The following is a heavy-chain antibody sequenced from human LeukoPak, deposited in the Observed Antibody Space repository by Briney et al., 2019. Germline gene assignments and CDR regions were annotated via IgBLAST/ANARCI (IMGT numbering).Heavy chain of an antibody. V-gene: IGHV4-39*07. Sequence: SETLSLTCIVPVGSISSSSYYWAWIRQSPGKGLEWIGTFSSGGSAYYNPSLTSRVSISKDTSDNQFSLRLYSVTAADTAVYYCARKQTGTMYDVWGQGTQVTVSS. CDR2: FSSGGSA. J-gene: IGHJ4*02. CDR1: VGSISSSSYY. CDR3: ARKQTGTMYDV. D-gene: IGHD1-7*01.